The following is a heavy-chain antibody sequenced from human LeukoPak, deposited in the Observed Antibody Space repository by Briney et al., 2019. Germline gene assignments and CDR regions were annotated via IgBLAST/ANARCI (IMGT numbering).Heavy chain of an antibody. CDR3: ARVPPNYDILTGYQGGAFDI. V-gene: IGHV1-8*02. J-gene: IGHJ3*02. D-gene: IGHD3-9*01. Sequence: GASVKVSCKASGGTFSSYAINWVRQATGQGLEWMGWMNPNSGNTGYAQKFQGRVTMTRNTSISTAYMELSSLRSEDTAVYYCARVPPNYDILTGYQGGAFDIWGQGTMVTVSS. CDR1: GGTFSSYA. CDR2: MNPNSGNT.